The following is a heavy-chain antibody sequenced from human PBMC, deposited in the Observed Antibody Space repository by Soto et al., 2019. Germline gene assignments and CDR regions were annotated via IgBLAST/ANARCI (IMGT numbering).Heavy chain of an antibody. CDR2: IYYSGST. J-gene: IGHJ5*02. Sequence: SETLSLTCTVSGGSISSYYWSWIRQPPGKGLEWIGYIYYSGSTNYNPSLKSRVTISVNTSKNQFSLKLSSVTAADTAVYYCARGGYDLNWFDPWGQGTLVTVSS. CDR1: GGSISSYY. CDR3: ARGGYDLNWFDP. V-gene: IGHV4-59*01. D-gene: IGHD5-12*01.